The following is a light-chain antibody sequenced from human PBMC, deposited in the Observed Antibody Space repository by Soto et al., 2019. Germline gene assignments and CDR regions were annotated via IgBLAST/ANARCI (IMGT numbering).Light chain of an antibody. J-gene: IGLJ2*01. CDR3: SSYTSTDTVI. CDR2: EVN. V-gene: IGLV2-14*01. CDR1: SSDIGAYDY. Sequence: QSALTQPASLSGSPGQSITISCTGTSSDIGAYDYVSWFQQHPGKAPKLMISEVNNRPSGISNRFSGSKSGNTASLTISGLQAEDEGHYYCSSYTSTDTVIFGGGTKVTVL.